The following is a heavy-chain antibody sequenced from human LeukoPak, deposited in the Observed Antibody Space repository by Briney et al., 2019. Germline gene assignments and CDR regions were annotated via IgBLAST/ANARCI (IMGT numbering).Heavy chain of an antibody. Sequence: PSETLSLTCTVSGGSISSHYWSWVRQPPGKGLEWIGYIYYSGGTTYYPSLKSRVTISVDTSKSQFSLKLSSVTAADTAVYYCARCRVGCSSTSCYGYYYYMDVWGKGTTVTVSS. CDR1: GGSISSHY. D-gene: IGHD2-2*01. J-gene: IGHJ6*03. V-gene: IGHV4-59*11. CDR3: ARCRVGCSSTSCYGYYYYMDV. CDR2: IYYSGGT.